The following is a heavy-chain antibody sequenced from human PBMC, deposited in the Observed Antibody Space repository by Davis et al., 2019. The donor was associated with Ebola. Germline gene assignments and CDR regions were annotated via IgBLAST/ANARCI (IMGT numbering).Heavy chain of an antibody. J-gene: IGHJ4*02. D-gene: IGHD1-26*01. CDR1: GFTFDDHA. CDR3: AKDIGIPGATANYFDY. CDR2: ISWKSGSI. Sequence: SLKISCAASGFTFDDHAMHWVRQAPGKGLEWVSGISWKSGSIGYADSVKGRFTISRDNAKNSLYLQMNSLRAEDTALYYCAKDIGIPGATANYFDYWGQGTLVTVSS. V-gene: IGHV3-9*01.